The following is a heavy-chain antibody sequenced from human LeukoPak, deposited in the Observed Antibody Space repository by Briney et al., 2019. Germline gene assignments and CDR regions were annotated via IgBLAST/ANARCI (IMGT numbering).Heavy chain of an antibody. Sequence: MAGGSLRLSCAASGFTFSNAWMSWVRQAPGKGLEWVGRIKSKTDGGTTDYAAPVKGRFTISRDDSKNTLYLQMNSLKTEDTAVYYCTTGGYSYDAFDIWGQGTMVTVSS. J-gene: IGHJ3*02. CDR3: TTGGYSYDAFDI. CDR1: GFTFSNAW. V-gene: IGHV3-15*01. CDR2: IKSKTDGGTT. D-gene: IGHD5-18*01.